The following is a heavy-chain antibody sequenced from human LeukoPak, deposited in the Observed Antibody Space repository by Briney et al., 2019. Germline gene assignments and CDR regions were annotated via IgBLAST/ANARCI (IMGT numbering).Heavy chain of an antibody. J-gene: IGHJ5*02. CDR1: GGSISSSSYY. CDR3: ARRGFGYYDYVWGSYRHNWFDP. D-gene: IGHD3-16*02. CDR2: IYYSGST. V-gene: IGHV4-39*01. Sequence: SETLSLTCTVSGGSISSSSYYWGWIRQPPGTGLEWIGSIYYSGSTYYNPSLKSRVTISVDTSKNQFSLKLSSVTAADTAVYYCARRGFGYYDYVWGSYRHNWFDPWGQGTLVTVSS.